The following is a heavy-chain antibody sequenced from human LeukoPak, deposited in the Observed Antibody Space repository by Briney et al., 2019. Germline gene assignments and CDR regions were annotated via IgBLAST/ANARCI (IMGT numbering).Heavy chain of an antibody. CDR3: VHGYSSGWYWFDP. CDR1: GFTFSSYA. J-gene: IGHJ5*02. Sequence: PGGSLGLSCSASGFTFSSYAMNWVRQAPGKGLEYVSAISSNGGSTYYADSVKGRFTISRDNSKNTLYLQMSSLIAEDTAVYYCVHGYSSGWYWFDPWGQGALVTVSS. D-gene: IGHD6-19*01. CDR2: ISSNGGST. V-gene: IGHV3-64D*09.